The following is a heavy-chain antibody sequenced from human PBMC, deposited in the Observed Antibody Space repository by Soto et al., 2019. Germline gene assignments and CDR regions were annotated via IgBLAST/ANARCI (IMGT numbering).Heavy chain of an antibody. J-gene: IGHJ6*03. D-gene: IGHD6-19*01. CDR2: ISAFNGNT. Sequence: GASVKVSCKASGYSFTNYGVTWVRQATGQGLEWMGWISAFNGNTHYAQNLQGRVTMTTDASTSTAYMELRSLRSDDTAVYYCARDRGVAPPVAGNTHYYYYMDVWGKGTTVTVSS. CDR1: GYSFTNYG. V-gene: IGHV1-18*01. CDR3: ARDRGVAPPVAGNTHYYYYMDV.